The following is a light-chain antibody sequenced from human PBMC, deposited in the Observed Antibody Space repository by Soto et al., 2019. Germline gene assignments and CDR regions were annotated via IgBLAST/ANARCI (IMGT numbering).Light chain of an antibody. J-gene: IGLJ1*01. CDR2: DVS. CDR3: SSYTISRSYV. V-gene: IGLV2-14*01. Sequence: QSALTQPASVSGSPGQSITISCTGTSSDVGAYNYVSWYQQHPGKAPKLMVYDVSSRPSGLSDRFSGSKSGNTASLTISGLQAEDEADYYCSSYTISRSYVFGTGTKLTVL. CDR1: SSDVGAYNY.